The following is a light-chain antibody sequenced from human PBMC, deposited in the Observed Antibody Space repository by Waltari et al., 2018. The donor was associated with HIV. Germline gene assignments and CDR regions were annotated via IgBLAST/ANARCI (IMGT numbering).Light chain of an antibody. CDR3: QQYYSSPLT. J-gene: IGKJ4*01. CDR1: QSVLYSSNNKNY. Sequence: DIVMTQSPDSLAVSLGERANIKCKSSQSVLYSSNNKNYLACYQQKPGQPPKLLFYWASTRESGVPDRFSGSGSGTDFTLTISSLQAEDVAVYYCQQYYSSPLTFGGGTKVEIK. V-gene: IGKV4-1*01. CDR2: WAS.